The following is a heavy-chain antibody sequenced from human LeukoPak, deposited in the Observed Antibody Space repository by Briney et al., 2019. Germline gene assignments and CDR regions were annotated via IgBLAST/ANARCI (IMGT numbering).Heavy chain of an antibody. V-gene: IGHV6-1*01. D-gene: IGHD6-6*01. CDR1: GDSVSSNRGA. CDR3: ARQNSTSSDPYYYYGLDV. J-gene: IGHJ6*01. CDR2: TYYRSKWHN. Sequence: SQTLSLTWAISGDSVSSNRGAWNWIRLSPSRDLEWLGRTYYRSKWHNDYAVSMRGRISINPDTSRNQFYLQLNSVTPEDTAVYYCARQNSTSSDPYYYYGLDVWCQGRSVTVSS.